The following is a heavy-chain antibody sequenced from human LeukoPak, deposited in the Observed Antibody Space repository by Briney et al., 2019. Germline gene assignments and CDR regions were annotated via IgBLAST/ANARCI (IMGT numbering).Heavy chain of an antibody. CDR3: ARPIVYYYDSSGSPPGAFDI. CDR2: IYPGDSDT. CDR1: GYSFTSYW. J-gene: IGHJ3*02. V-gene: IGHV5-51*01. Sequence: GESLKISRKGSGYSFTSYWIGWVRQMPGKGLEWMGIIYPGDSDTRYSPSFQGQVTISADKSISTAYLQWSSLKASDTAMYYCARPIVYYYDSSGSPPGAFDIWGQGTMVTVSS. D-gene: IGHD3-22*01.